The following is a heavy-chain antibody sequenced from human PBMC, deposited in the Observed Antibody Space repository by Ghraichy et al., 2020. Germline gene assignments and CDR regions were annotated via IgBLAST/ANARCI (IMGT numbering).Heavy chain of an antibody. V-gene: IGHV3-30*04. CDR1: KFSFSSHA. Sequence: GESMNISCVGSKFSFSSHAMHWVRQAPGKGLEWVAVISYDGTNKYYSDSVTGRFTISRDNSKNTVYLEMSSLRTGDTAVYYCVRGEIDYGDFAGYFWGQGTLVTVSS. CDR2: ISYDGTNK. J-gene: IGHJ1*01. D-gene: IGHD4-17*01. CDR3: VRGEIDYGDFAGYF.